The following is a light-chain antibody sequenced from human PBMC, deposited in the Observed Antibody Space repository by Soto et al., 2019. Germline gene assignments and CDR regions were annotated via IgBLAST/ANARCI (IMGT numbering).Light chain of an antibody. CDR3: QVWDSSSDHVV. J-gene: IGLJ2*01. CDR2: YDS. CDR1: NIGSKS. Sequence: SYELTQSPSVSVAPGKTARITCGGNNIGSKSVHWYQQKPGQAPVQVIYYDSDRPSGIPERFSGSNSGNTATLTISRVEAGDEADYYCQVWDSSSDHVVFGGGTKLTVL. V-gene: IGLV3-21*04.